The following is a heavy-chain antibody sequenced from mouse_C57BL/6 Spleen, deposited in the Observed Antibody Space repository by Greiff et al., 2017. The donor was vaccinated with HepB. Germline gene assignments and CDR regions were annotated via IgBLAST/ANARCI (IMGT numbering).Heavy chain of an antibody. V-gene: IGHV5-4*01. CDR3: ARGRGNYGGYFDY. CDR2: ISDGGSYT. J-gene: IGHJ2*01. Sequence: DVHLVESGGGLVKPGGSLKLSCAASGFTFSSYAMSWVRQTPEKRLEWVATISDGGSYTYYPDNVKGRFTTSRDNAKNNLYLQMSHLKSEDTAMYYCARGRGNYGGYFDYWGQGTTLTVSS. D-gene: IGHD2-1*01. CDR1: GFTFSSYA.